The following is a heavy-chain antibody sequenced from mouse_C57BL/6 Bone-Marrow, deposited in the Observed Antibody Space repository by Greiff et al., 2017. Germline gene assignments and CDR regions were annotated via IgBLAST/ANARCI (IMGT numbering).Heavy chain of an antibody. J-gene: IGHJ1*03. Sequence: QVHVKQSGAELVRPGASVKLSCKASGFTFTDYYINWVKQRPGQGLEWIARIYPGSGNTYYNEKFKGKATLTAEKSSSTAYMQLRSLTSADSAVYFCASTVVDWYFDVWGKGTTVTVSS. CDR2: IYPGSGNT. CDR3: ASTVVDWYFDV. CDR1: GFTFTDYY. D-gene: IGHD1-1*01. V-gene: IGHV1-76*01.